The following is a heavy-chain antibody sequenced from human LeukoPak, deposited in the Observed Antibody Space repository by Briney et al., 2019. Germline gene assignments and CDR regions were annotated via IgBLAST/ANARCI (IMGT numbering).Heavy chain of an antibody. D-gene: IGHD1-26*01. J-gene: IGHJ3*02. CDR2: ISGITTNT. CDR3: AKHLLVGGTRGAYAFDI. CDR1: GFTFSNYA. V-gene: IGHV3-23*01. Sequence: QSGGSLRLSCAASGFTFSNYAMSWVRQAPGKGLEWVSLISGITTNTYYADSVKGRFTISRENSKNTLDLQMNSLRAEDTAGYYCAKHLLVGGTRGAYAFDIWGRGTMVTVSS.